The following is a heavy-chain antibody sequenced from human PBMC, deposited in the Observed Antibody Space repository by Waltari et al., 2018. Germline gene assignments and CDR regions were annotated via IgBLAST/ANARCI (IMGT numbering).Heavy chain of an antibody. J-gene: IGHJ6*03. D-gene: IGHD6-13*01. CDR2: ISSSSSTI. CDR3: ASMAAAGTDYYYYYMDV. V-gene: IGHV3-48*04. CDR1: GFTFSSYS. Sequence: EVQLVESGGGLVQPGGSLRLSCAASGFTFSSYSMNWVRQAPGKGLEWVSYISSSSSTIYYADSVKGRFTISRDNAKNSLYLQMNSLRAEDTAVYYCASMAAAGTDYYYYYMDVWGKGTTVTVSS.